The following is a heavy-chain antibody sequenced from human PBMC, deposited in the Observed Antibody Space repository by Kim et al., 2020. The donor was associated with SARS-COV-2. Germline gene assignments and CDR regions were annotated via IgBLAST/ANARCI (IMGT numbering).Heavy chain of an antibody. D-gene: IGHD2-15*01. V-gene: IGHV3-33*01. CDR3: ARAHCSGGSCYG. Sequence: YYADSVKGRFTISRDNSKNTLYLQMNSRRAEDTAVYYCARAHCSGGSCYGWGQGTLVTVSS. J-gene: IGHJ4*02.